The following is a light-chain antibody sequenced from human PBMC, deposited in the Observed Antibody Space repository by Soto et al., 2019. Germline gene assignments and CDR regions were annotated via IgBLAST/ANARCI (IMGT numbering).Light chain of an antibody. CDR3: AAWADSLNGVV. Sequence: QAVVTQPPSASGTPGQRVTISCSGSSSNIGSNTVNWYQQLPGTAPKLLIYSNNQRPSGVPDRFSGSKSGTSASLAISGLQSEDEDDYYCAAWADSLNGVVFGGGTKLTVL. CDR1: SSNIGSNT. J-gene: IGLJ2*01. V-gene: IGLV1-44*01. CDR2: SNN.